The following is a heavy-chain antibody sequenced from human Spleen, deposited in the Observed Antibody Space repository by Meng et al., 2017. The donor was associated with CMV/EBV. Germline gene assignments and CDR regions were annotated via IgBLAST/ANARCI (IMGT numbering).Heavy chain of an antibody. Sequence: GSLKISCAASGFTFGYYGMHWVRQAPGKGLEWVAFIRYDGNSKSYSDSVKGRFTISRDNSKDTLFLQMNSLRAEDTAVYYCAKDVGVYDWGQGTLVTVSS. D-gene: IGHD5/OR15-5a*01. CDR1: GFTFGYYG. V-gene: IGHV3-30*02. J-gene: IGHJ4*02. CDR3: AKDVGVYD. CDR2: IRYDGNSK.